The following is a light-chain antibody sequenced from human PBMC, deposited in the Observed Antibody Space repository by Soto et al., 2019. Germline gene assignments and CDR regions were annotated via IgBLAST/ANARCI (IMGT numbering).Light chain of an antibody. CDR2: ENH. Sequence: HSVLTQPPSVSAAPGQKVTISCSGSSSNIGNNYVSWYQQLPGTAPKLLIYENHKRPSGIPDRFSGSKSGTSAALGITGLQTGDEADYYCGTWDTSLTAGVFGGGTKLTVL. CDR1: SSNIGNNY. V-gene: IGLV1-51*02. CDR3: GTWDTSLTAGV. J-gene: IGLJ3*02.